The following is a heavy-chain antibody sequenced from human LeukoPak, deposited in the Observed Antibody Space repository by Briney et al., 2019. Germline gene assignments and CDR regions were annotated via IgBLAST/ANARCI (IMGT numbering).Heavy chain of an antibody. J-gene: IGHJ4*02. CDR2: ISGGGGST. V-gene: IGHV3-23*01. CDR1: GFTFSSYA. CDR3: AKVGGGVAGSSLDY. D-gene: IGHD6-19*01. Sequence: GWSLRLSCAASGFTFSSYAMSCVRQAPGNGLEWVSAISGGGGSTYYADSVKGRFTISRDNSKNTLYLQMNSLRAEDTAVYYCAKVGGGVAGSSLDYWGQGTLVTVSS.